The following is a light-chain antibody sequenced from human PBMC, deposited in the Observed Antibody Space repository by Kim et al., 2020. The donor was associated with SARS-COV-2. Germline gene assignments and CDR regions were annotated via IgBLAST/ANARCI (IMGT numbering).Light chain of an antibody. Sequence: QSALTQPRSVSGSPGQSVTISCTGTSNDIGAYNFVSWYQQHPGKAPKLLIYAVNTRPSGVPHRFSGSKSGNTASLTISGLQAEDEADYHCCSYTGTYTLIFGGGTQLTVL. J-gene: IGLJ2*01. CDR2: AVN. CDR3: CSYTGTYTLI. CDR1: SNDIGAYNF. V-gene: IGLV2-11*01.